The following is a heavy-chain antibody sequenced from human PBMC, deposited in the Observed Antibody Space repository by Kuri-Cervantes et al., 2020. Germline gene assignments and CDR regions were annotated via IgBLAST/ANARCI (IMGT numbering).Heavy chain of an antibody. D-gene: IGHD3-3*01. CDR3: ARGLHYDFWSGYYTPYGMDV. J-gene: IGHJ6*02. Sequence: SETLSLTCTVSGGSISSYYWSWIRQPPGKGLEWIGYIYYSGSTNYSPSLKSRVTISVDTSKNQFSLKLSSVTAADTAVYYCARGLHYDFWSGYYTPYGMDVWGQGTTVTVSS. CDR2: IYYSGST. V-gene: IGHV4-59*01. CDR1: GGSISSYY.